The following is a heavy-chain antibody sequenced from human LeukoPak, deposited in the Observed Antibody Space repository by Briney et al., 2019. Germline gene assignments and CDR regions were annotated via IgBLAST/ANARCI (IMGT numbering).Heavy chain of an antibody. Sequence: GGSLRLSCVASGFTVSSNYMSWVRQAPGKGREWVSVLFSGGTIYYADSVKGRFTISRDNSKNTLYLQMNSLRAEDTAVYYCARGHVGYSYGFDYWGQGTLVTVSS. CDR2: LFSGGTI. J-gene: IGHJ4*02. V-gene: IGHV3-53*01. CDR3: ARGHVGYSYGFDY. CDR1: GFTVSSNY. D-gene: IGHD5-18*01.